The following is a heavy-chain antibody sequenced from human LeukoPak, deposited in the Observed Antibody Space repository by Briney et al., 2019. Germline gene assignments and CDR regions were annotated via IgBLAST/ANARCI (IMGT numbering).Heavy chain of an antibody. V-gene: IGHV3-7*05. Sequence: GGSLRLSCAASGFTFSSYWMSWVRQAPGKGLEWVANIKQDGSEKYYVDSVKGRFTISRDNAKNSLYLQMNSLRAEDTAVYYRAREGDDYGDSHAYYFDYWGQGTLVTVSS. CDR2: IKQDGSEK. J-gene: IGHJ4*02. D-gene: IGHD4-17*01. CDR1: GFTFSSYW. CDR3: AREGDDYGDSHAYYFDY.